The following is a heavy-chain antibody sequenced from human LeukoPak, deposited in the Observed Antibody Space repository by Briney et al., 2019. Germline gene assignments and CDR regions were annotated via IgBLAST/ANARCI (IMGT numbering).Heavy chain of an antibody. V-gene: IGHV3-23*01. CDR2: ISGNGGST. Sequence: PGGSLRLSCAASGFTFSSYAMYWVRQAPGKGLEWVSGISGNGGSTYYADSVKGRFTISRDNSKNTLYLQMNSLRAEDTAVYYCAKDQYQLPRGWFDPWGQGTLVTVSS. D-gene: IGHD2-2*01. CDR3: AKDQYQLPRGWFDP. J-gene: IGHJ5*02. CDR1: GFTFSSYA.